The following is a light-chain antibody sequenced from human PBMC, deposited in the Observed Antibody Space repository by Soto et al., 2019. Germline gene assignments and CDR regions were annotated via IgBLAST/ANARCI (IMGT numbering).Light chain of an antibody. CDR3: QRYGGSPPFT. Sequence: EIVLTQSPGTLSLSPGETATLSCRASQRVSNSYLAWYQKKPGQAPRLLIYGASSRAAGIPDRFSGSGSGTYFTLTISRLAPEDFAVYFCQRYGGSPPFTFGQGTKVEI. CDR2: GAS. J-gene: IGKJ2*01. V-gene: IGKV3-20*01. CDR1: QRVSNSY.